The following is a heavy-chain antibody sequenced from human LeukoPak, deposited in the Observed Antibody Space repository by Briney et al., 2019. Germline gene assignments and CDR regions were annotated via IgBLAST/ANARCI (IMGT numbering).Heavy chain of an antibody. V-gene: IGHV4-61*08. CDR1: GGSVSSADYY. D-gene: IGHD6-13*01. J-gene: IGHJ5*02. Sequence: SETLSLTCTVSGGSVSSADYYWSWIRHPPGKTLEWIGYIYHTGSNNYKYSLKSRVTISLDTSKNRFSLRLTSMTAADTAIYYCARGRRYSSSWGFDPWGQGTLVTVSS. CDR2: IYHTGSN. CDR3: ARGRRYSSSWGFDP.